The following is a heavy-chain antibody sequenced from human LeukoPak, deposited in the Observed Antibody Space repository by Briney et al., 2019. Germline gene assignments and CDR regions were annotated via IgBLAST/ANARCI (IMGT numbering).Heavy chain of an antibody. CDR2: ISGSGGST. CDR3: AKAVDLTYDSSGYYYFDY. D-gene: IGHD3-22*01. Sequence: GGSLRLSCAASGFTFSSYWMSWVRQAPGKGLEWVSAISGSGGSTYYADSVKGRFTISRDNSKNTLYLQMNSLRAEDTAVYYCAKAVDLTYDSSGYYYFDYWGQGTLVSVSS. V-gene: IGHV3-23*01. J-gene: IGHJ4*02. CDR1: GFTFSSYW.